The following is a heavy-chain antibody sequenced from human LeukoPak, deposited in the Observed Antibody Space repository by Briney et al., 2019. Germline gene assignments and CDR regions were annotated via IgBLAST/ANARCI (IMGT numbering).Heavy chain of an antibody. V-gene: IGHV4-39*07. D-gene: IGHD3-22*01. CDR1: GGSISSSSYY. CDR2: IYYSGST. J-gene: IGHJ4*02. Sequence: PSETLSLTCTVSGGSISSSSYYWGWIRQPPGKGLEWIGSIYYSGSTYYNPSLKSRVTISVDTSKNQFSLNLGSVTAADTAVYFCARGVRPREHYYDSSGSYGGGHFDYWGQGTLVTVSS. CDR3: ARGVRPREHYYDSSGSYGGGHFDY.